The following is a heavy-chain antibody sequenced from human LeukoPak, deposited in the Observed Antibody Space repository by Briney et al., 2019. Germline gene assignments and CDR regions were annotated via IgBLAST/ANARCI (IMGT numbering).Heavy chain of an antibody. CDR1: GFTLSSYS. D-gene: IGHD1-26*01. J-gene: IGHJ6*03. CDR2: ISSSSSYI. CDR3: ARAVYSGSYTGGYYYYMDV. V-gene: IGHV3-21*01. Sequence: GGSLRLSCAASGFTLSSYSMNWVRQAPGKGLEGVSSISSSSSYIYYADSVKGRFTISRDNAKNSLYLQMNSLRAEDTAVYYCARAVYSGSYTGGYYYYMDVWGKGTTVTISS.